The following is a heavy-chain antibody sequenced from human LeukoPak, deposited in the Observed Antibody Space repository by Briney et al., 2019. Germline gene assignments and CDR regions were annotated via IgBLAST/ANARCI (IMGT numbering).Heavy chain of an antibody. J-gene: IGHJ6*02. V-gene: IGHV3-7*01. D-gene: IGHD3-3*01. CDR3: ARFSEYPPYYYVMDV. CDR2: IQQDGSQK. Sequence: GGSLRLSCAASGFTFSSYSMSWVRQVPGKGLEWVANIQQDGSQKYYVDSVRGRSTISRDNAKNSLYLQMNSLRAEDTAIYYCARFSEYPPYYYVMDVWGQGTTVTVSS. CDR1: GFTFSSYS.